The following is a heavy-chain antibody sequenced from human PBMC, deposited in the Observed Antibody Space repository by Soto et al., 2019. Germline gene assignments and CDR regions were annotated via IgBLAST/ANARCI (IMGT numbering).Heavy chain of an antibody. D-gene: IGHD1-26*01. CDR2: ISTYPGNT. CDR1: GYTFTNFG. CDR3: ARDPRRGRISGVGAYYHEYMDV. V-gene: IGHV1-18*01. Sequence: QVQLVQSGAEVKKPGASVKVSCTTSGYTFTNFGITWVRQAPGQGLVWMGWISTYPGNTNYAQKVQSRVPKPPDTSTSTAHLELRSLRSDDTAVYYCARDPRRGRISGVGAYYHEYMDVWGKGTTVTVSS. J-gene: IGHJ6*03.